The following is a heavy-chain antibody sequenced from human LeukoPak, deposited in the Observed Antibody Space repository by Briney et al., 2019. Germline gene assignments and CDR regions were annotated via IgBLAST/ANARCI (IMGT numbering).Heavy chain of an antibody. V-gene: IGHV4-34*01. J-gene: IGHJ4*02. CDR3: ARRLVRGVIITSKHYFDY. CDR1: GGSFSGYY. Sequence: SETLSLTCAVYGGSFSGYYWSWIRQPPGKGLEWIGEINHSGSTNYNPSLKSRVTISVDTSKNQFSLKLSSVTAADTAVYYCARRLVRGVIITSKHYFDYWGQGTLVTVSS. D-gene: IGHD3-10*01. CDR2: INHSGST.